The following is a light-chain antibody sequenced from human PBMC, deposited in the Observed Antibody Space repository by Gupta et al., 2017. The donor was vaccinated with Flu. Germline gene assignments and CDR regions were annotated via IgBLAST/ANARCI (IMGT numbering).Light chain of an antibody. CDR3: LLYCGGSGG. CDR1: TGAVTSGHY. J-gene: IGLJ3*02. Sequence: QTVVTQEPSLTVSPGGTVTLTCACSTGAVTSGHYANWFWQKPGQAPGALISNTNNKHSWTPARFSGSVLGGKAALSRSGVQPEDEAEYYCLLYCGGSGGFGGGTKLTVL. CDR2: NTN. V-gene: IGLV7-43*01.